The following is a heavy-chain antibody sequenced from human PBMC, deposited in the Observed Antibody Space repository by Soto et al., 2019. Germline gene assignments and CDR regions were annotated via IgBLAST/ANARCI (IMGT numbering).Heavy chain of an antibody. CDR1: GFSFSAFA. CDR3: ARDGSSRGLWLGPDS. Sequence: SLRLSCAASGFSFSAFAMHCVRQAPGKGLEWVAVISDDGTNKHYADSVRGRFTIYRDNSKNTLYVQMNSLRVEDTALYYCARDGSSRGLWLGPDSWGQGTQVTVSS. V-gene: IGHV3-30-3*01. CDR2: ISDDGTNK. J-gene: IGHJ4*02. D-gene: IGHD5-18*01.